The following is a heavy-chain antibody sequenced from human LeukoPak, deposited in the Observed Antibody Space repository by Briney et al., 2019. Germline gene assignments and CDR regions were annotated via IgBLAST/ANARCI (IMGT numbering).Heavy chain of an antibody. CDR3: ARVGQLVSSRYYYMDV. D-gene: IGHD6-13*01. J-gene: IGHJ6*03. CDR2: IIPIFGTA. V-gene: IGHV1-69*13. Sequence: SVKVSCKASGGTFSSYAISWVRQAPGQGLEWMGGIIPIFGTANYAQKFQGRVTITADESTSTAYMELSSLRSEDTAVYYCARVGQLVSSRYYYMDVWGKGTTVTVSS. CDR1: GGTFSSYA.